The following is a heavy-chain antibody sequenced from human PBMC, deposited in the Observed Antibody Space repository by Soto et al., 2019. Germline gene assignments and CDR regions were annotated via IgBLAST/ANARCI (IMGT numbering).Heavy chain of an antibody. CDR3: AREGDVAVGSKREVYYLYN. Sequence: SQTLSLTCAISGDSVSSNSAAWNWIRQSPSRGLEWLGRTYYRSKWYNDYAVSVKSRITINPDTSKNQFSLQLNSVTPEDTAVYYCAREGDVAVGSKREVYYLYNWRQESRFTVSS. J-gene: IGHJ4*02. CDR2: TYYRSKWYN. D-gene: IGHD3-16*01. V-gene: IGHV6-1*01. CDR1: GDSVSSNSAA.